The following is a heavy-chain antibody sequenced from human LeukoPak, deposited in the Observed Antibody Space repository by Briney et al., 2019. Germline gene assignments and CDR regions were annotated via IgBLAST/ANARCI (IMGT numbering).Heavy chain of an antibody. CDR1: EFSFSTYW. CDR3: ARGSGLEFGESRGGY. J-gene: IGHJ4*02. V-gene: IGHV3-74*01. D-gene: IGHD3-10*01. CDR2: ISSDGGLT. Sequence: QAGGSLRLSCAASEFSFSTYWVHWVRQAPGKGLMCGARISSDGGLTKYADSVKGRYTSSSDNAKDMVYLQMNSLRAEDTAVYYCARGSGLEFGESRGGYWGQGALGTVSS.